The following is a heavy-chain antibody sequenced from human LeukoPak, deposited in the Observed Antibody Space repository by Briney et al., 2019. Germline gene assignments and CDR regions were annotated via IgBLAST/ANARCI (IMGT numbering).Heavy chain of an antibody. CDR1: GFTFSSNG. CDR2: ISYDVSNK. V-gene: IGHV3-30*18. J-gene: IGHJ4*02. Sequence: GGSRRLSCAASGFTFSSNGMHWVRQAPGKWLGWVAVISYDVSNKYYADSVEARFTISRENSKNTLYLQMNSLRAEHPAVYYCAKDMKWLVLFFDYWGQGTLVTVSS. CDR3: AKDMKWLVLFFDY. D-gene: IGHD6-19*01.